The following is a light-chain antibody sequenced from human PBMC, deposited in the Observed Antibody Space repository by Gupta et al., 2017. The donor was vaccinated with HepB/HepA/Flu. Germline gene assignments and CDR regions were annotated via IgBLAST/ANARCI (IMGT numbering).Light chain of an antibody. CDR1: EDIRNY. J-gene: IGKJ1*01. CDR2: GAY. V-gene: IGKV1-17*01. Sequence: DIQMTQSPSSLSASVGDRVTITCRASEDIRNYLGWFQQKPGNAPKRLIYGAYNLQSGVPSRFSGRGSGTEFSLTISSLQPEDFATYYCPQHNNFPWTFGQGTKVEVK. CDR3: PQHNNFPWT.